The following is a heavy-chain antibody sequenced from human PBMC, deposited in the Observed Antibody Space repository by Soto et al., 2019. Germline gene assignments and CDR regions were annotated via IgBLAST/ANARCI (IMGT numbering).Heavy chain of an antibody. V-gene: IGHV3-7*01. CDR2: IKTDGGEE. Sequence: DVHLVESGGGLVQPGGSLRLSCVASEFTFSGYWMSWVRQAPGKGLEWVATIKTDGGEEYYVDSVRGRFTISRDNARDSLFLQMNGLRVEDTAIYYCATYSDCTGGGCSANPDHWGQGTLVTVSS. CDR3: ATYSDCTGGGCSANPDH. CDR1: EFTFSGYW. J-gene: IGHJ4*02. D-gene: IGHD2-8*02.